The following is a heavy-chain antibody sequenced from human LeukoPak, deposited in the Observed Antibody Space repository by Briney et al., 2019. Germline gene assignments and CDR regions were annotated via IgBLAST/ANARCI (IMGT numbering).Heavy chain of an antibody. V-gene: IGHV5-51*01. CDR2: IYPGDSDT. Sequence: GESLKISFKGSGYSFTSYWIGWVRPMPGKGLEWMGIIYPGDSDTRYSPSFQGQVTISADKSISTAYLQWSSLKASDTAMYYCARLINGDGDNLGEFGFDYWGQGTLVTVSS. CDR1: GYSFTSYW. CDR3: ARLINGDGDNLGEFGFDY. D-gene: IGHD5-24*01. J-gene: IGHJ4*02.